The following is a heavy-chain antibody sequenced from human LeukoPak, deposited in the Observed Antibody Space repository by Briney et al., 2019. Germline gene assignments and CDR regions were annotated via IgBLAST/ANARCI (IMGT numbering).Heavy chain of an antibody. CDR1: GDSISSGGYY. CDR2: ISQSGST. Sequence: SETLSLTCSVSGDSISSGGYYWSWIRQPPGEGLDWIGYISQSGSTSYNPSLKSRVTISVDRSKNQFSLQLSSVTASDTAVYYCARVLTDSRGWYHFDYWGQGTLVTVSS. CDR3: ARVLTDSRGWYHFDY. J-gene: IGHJ4*02. D-gene: IGHD6-19*01. V-gene: IGHV4-30-2*01.